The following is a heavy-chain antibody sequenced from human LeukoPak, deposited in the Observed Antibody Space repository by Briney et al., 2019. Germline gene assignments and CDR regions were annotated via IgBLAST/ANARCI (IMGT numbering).Heavy chain of an antibody. CDR1: GFTFSSYS. Sequence: GGSLRLSCAASGFTFSSYSMNWVRQAPGKGLEWVSSISSSSSYIYYADSVKGRFTISRDNAKNSLYLQMNSLRAEDTAVYYCAGTEQWLAPFDYWGQRTLVTVSS. CDR3: AGTEQWLAPFDY. J-gene: IGHJ4*02. V-gene: IGHV3-21*01. CDR2: ISSSSSYI. D-gene: IGHD6-19*01.